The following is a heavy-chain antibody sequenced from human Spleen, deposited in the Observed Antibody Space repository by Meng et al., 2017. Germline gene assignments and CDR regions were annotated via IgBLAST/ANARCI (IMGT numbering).Heavy chain of an antibody. CDR1: GYTFTGYY. CDR3: ARDELQYCSSTSCYDNY. V-gene: IGHV1-2*06. D-gene: IGHD2-2*01. J-gene: IGHJ4*02. CDR2: INPNSGGT. Sequence: QLVQSGPEGKKPGASVKVSCKASGYTFTGYYMRWVRQAPGQGLEWMGRINPNSGGTNYAQKFQGRVTMTRDTSISTAYMELSRLRSDDTAVYYCARDELQYCSSTSCYDNYWGQGTLVTVSS.